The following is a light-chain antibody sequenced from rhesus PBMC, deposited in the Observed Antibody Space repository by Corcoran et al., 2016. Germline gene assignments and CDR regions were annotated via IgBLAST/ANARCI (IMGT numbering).Light chain of an antibody. Sequence: EIVMTQSPATLSLSPGERATLSCRASQSVSSRLAWYQQKPGQAPHLLKYGASSRATGIPDRFSGSGSGTEFTLTISSLEPEDVGVSYCHQDYSWPLTFGGGTKVELK. CDR1: QSVSSR. CDR2: GAS. CDR3: HQDYSWPLT. J-gene: IGKJ4*01. V-gene: IGKV3-42*01.